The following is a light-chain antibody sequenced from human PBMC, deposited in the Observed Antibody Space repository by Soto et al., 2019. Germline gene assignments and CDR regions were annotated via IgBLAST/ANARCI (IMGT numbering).Light chain of an antibody. CDR3: QQSSSTPVT. CDR2: AAS. J-gene: IGKJ1*01. V-gene: IGKV1-39*01. CDR1: QYISTY. Sequence: DIQMTQSPSSLSASVGDTVTITCRASQYISTYLNWYQQKPGKAPNLLIYAASNLQRGIPSRFSGSGSGTDFTLTISSLQPEDFATYFCQQSSSTPVTFGQGTKVDIK.